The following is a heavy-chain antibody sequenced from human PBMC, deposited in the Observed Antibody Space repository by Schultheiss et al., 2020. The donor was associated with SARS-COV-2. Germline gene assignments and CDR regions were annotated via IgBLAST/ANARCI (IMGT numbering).Heavy chain of an antibody. CDR3: ARSSSWGPVGY. J-gene: IGHJ4*02. V-gene: IGHV3-30-3*01. CDR1: GFTFSSYA. Sequence: GGSLRLSCAASGFTFSSYAMHWVRQAPGKGLEWVAVISYDGSNKYYADSVKGRFTISRDNSKNTLYLQMNSLRPEDMSVYYCARSSSWGPVGYWGQGTLVTVSS. CDR2: ISYDGSNK. D-gene: IGHD6-13*01.